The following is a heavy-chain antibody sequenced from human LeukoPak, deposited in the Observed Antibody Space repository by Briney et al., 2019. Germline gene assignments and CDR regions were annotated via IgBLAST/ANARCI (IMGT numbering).Heavy chain of an antibody. CDR1: GGSISSSSYY. CDR3: ARHEGRKILLWFGGFDP. D-gene: IGHD3-10*01. CDR2: IYYSGST. V-gene: IGHV4-39*01. Sequence: PSETLSLTCTVSGGSISSSSYYWGWIRQPPGNGLEWIGSIYYSGSTYYNPSLKSRVTISVDTSKNQFSLKLSSVTAADTAVYYCARHEGRKILLWFGGFDPWGQGTLVTVSS. J-gene: IGHJ5*02.